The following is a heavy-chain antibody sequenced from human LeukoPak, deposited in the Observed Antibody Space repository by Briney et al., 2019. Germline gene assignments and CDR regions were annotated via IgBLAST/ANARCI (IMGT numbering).Heavy chain of an antibody. Sequence: ASVKVSCKASGYTFTSYDINWVRQATGQGLEWMGWMNPNSGNTGYAQKFQGRVTMTRNTSISTAYMELSSPRSEDTAVYYCARGPAAHPWFDPWGQGTLVTVSS. D-gene: IGHD6-13*01. CDR1: GYTFTSYD. CDR2: MNPNSGNT. V-gene: IGHV1-8*01. J-gene: IGHJ5*02. CDR3: ARGPAAHPWFDP.